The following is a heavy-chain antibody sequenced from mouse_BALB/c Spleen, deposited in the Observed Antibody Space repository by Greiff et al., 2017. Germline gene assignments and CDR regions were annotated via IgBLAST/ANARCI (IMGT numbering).Heavy chain of an antibody. V-gene: IGHV6-6*02. Sequence: EVKVVESGGGLVQPGGSMKLSCVASGFTFSNYWMNWVRQSPEKGLEWVAEIRLKSNNYATHYAESVKGRFTISRDDSKSSVYLQMNNLRAEDTGIYYCTRGGYGFAYWGQGTLVTVSA. J-gene: IGHJ3*01. CDR1: GFTFSNYW. CDR3: TRGGYGFAY. D-gene: IGHD1-2*01. CDR2: IRLKSNNYAT.